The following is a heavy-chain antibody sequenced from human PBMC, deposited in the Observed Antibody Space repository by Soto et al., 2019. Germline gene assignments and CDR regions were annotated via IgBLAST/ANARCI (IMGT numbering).Heavy chain of an antibody. J-gene: IGHJ3*02. CDR2: IWYDGSNK. V-gene: IGHV3-33*01. CDR1: GFTFSSYG. Sequence: QVQLVESRGGVVQPGRSLRLSCAASGFTFSSYGMHWVRQAPGKGLEWVAVIWYDGSNKYYADSVKGRFTISRDNSKNTLYLQMNSLRAEDTAVYYCARVDDILTGYPTHDAFDIWGQGTMVTVSS. D-gene: IGHD3-9*01. CDR3: ARVDDILTGYPTHDAFDI.